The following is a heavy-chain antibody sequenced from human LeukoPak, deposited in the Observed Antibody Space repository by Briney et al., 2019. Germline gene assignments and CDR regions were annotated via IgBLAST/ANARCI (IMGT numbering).Heavy chain of an antibody. CDR1: GFTFSSYA. D-gene: IGHD2-15*01. V-gene: IGHV3-23*01. CDR3: AILGYCSGGSCYPYYYYYGMDV. CDR2: ISGSGGST. J-gene: IGHJ6*02. Sequence: GGSLRLSCAASGFTFSSYAMSWVRQAPGKGLEWVSAISGSGGSTYYADSVKGRFTISRDNSKNTLYLQMNSLRAEDTAVYYCAILGYCSGGSCYPYYYYYGMDVWGQGTTVTVSS.